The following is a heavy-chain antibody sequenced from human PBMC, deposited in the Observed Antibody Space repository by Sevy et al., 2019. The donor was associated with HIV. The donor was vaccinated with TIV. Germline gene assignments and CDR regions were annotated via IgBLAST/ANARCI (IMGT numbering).Heavy chain of an antibody. V-gene: IGHV3-7*01. CDR1: GFTFSPYW. Sequence: GGSLRLSCAASGFTFSPYWMTWVRQAPGKGLEWVANIRPDGSYKYYVDSVKGRFTISRDNAKNSLYLQMNSLRADDTGMYYCAGGVGLDCWGQGALVTVSS. CDR3: AGGVGLDC. CDR2: IRPDGSYK. J-gene: IGHJ4*02. D-gene: IGHD1-26*01.